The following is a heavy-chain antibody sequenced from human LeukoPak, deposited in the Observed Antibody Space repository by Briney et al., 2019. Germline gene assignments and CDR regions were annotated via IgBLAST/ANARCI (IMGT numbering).Heavy chain of an antibody. CDR1: GGTFSSYA. CDR3: ARTPNYYDSSGYYY. D-gene: IGHD3-22*01. Sequence: SVKVSCKASGGTFSSYAISWVRQAPGQGLEWMGGIIPIFGTAFYAQKFQGRVTITTDESTSTAYMELSSLRSEDTAVYYCARTPNYYDSSGYYYWGQGTLVTVSS. V-gene: IGHV1-69*05. J-gene: IGHJ4*02. CDR2: IIPIFGTA.